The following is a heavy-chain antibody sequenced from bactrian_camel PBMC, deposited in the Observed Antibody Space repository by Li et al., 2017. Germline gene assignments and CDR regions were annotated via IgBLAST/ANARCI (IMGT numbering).Heavy chain of an antibody. J-gene: IGHJ4*01. CDR3: AADPGTCGYWVQPRRFSN. CDR2: IASDGGT. Sequence: VQLVESGGGSVQAGGSLRLSCVRSGYISKSGCMAWFRQVPGMEREGVAGIASDGGTTYADSVNGRFTISIDNAKNTLYLQMNSLKPEDTAMYYCAADPGTCGYWVQPRRFSNWGQGTQVTVS. D-gene: IGHD1*01. CDR1: GYISKSGC. V-gene: IGHV3S53*01.